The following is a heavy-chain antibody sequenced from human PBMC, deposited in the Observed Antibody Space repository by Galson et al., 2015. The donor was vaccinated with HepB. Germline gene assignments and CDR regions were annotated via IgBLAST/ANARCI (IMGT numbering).Heavy chain of an antibody. V-gene: IGHV1-2*06. CDR2: INPNSGGT. Sequence: SVKVSCKASGYTFTGYYMHWVRQAPGQGLEWMGRINPNSGGTNYAQKFQGRVTMTRDTSISTAYMELSRLRSDDTAVYYCARDRPGGDGDYVDYWGQGTLVTVSS. CDR1: GYTFTGYY. J-gene: IGHJ4*02. D-gene: IGHD4-17*01. CDR3: ARDRPGGDGDYVDY.